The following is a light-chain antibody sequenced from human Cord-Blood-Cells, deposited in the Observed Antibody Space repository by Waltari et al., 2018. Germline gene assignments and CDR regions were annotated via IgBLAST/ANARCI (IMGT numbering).Light chain of an antibody. CDR3: SSYSSSSTLV. CDR2: DVS. J-gene: IGLJ3*02. CDR1: SSDVGGYNY. V-gene: IGLV2-14*01. Sequence: QSALTQPASVSGSPGQSLTISCTGTSSDVGGYNYVSWYQQHPGKAPKLRIYDVSNRPSGVSNGFSGSKYGNPASLAISGLQAEDEADYYCSSYSSSSTLVFGGGTNLAVL.